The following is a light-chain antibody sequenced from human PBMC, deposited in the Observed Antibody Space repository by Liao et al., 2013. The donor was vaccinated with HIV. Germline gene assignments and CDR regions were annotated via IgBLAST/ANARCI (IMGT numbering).Light chain of an antibody. CDR2: KSS. V-gene: IGLV3-25*03. Sequence: SYELIQPPSVSVSPGQTARITCSGDALSRKYAYWYKQKPGQAPVLVIYKSSERPSGIPERLSGSRSGPTVTLTISGAQAEDEADYYCQSADSSGTYVVFGGGTKLTVL. CDR1: ALSRKY. CDR3: QSADSSGTYVV. J-gene: IGLJ3*02.